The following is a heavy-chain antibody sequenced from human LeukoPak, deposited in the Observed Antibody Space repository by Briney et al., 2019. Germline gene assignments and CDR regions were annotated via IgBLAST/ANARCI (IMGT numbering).Heavy chain of an antibody. J-gene: IGHJ5*02. V-gene: IGHV1-2*02. D-gene: IGHD1-26*01. CDR2: INPNSGGT. CDR1: GYTFTGYY. Sequence: RASVKVSCKASGYTFTGYYMHWVRQAPGQGLERMGWINPNSGGTNYAQKFQGRVTMTRDTSISTAYMELSRLRSDDTAVYYCARAHVVGATTSWFDPWGQGTLVTVSS. CDR3: ARAHVVGATTSWFDP.